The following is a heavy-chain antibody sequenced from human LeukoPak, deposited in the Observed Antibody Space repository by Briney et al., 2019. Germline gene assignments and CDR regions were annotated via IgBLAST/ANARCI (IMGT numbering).Heavy chain of an antibody. J-gene: IGHJ4*02. CDR2: INPSGGST. D-gene: IGHD4-11*01. CDR3: AAVTYYYHY. CDR1: GYTFTSYY. V-gene: IGHV1-46*01. Sequence: ASVKVSCKASGYTFTSYYMHWVRQAPGQGLEWMGTINPSGGSTSYARKFQGRVTITRDMSTSTVYRELSRLRSENAAVYYCAAVTYYYHYWGQGTLVTVSS.